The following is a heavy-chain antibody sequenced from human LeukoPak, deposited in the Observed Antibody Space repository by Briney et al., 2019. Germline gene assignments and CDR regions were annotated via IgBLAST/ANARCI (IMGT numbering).Heavy chain of an antibody. Sequence: PSETLSLTCAVYGGSFSDYYWSWVRQPPGEGLEWIGEINQSGGTNYNPSLKSRVTISVDTSKNQFSLKLSSVTAADTAVYYCARAITGKGSYFDLWGRGTLVTVSS. V-gene: IGHV4-34*01. D-gene: IGHD1-20*01. CDR3: ARAITGKGSYFDL. J-gene: IGHJ2*01. CDR2: INQSGGT. CDR1: GGSFSDYY.